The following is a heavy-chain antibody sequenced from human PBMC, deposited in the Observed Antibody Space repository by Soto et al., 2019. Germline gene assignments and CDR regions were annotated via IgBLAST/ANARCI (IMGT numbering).Heavy chain of an antibody. Sequence: GESLKISCKGSGYSFTSYWISWVRQMPGKGLEWMGRIDPSDSYTNYSPSFQGHVAISADKSISTAYLQWSGLKASDTAMYYCARHTRRDDYVWGSYRYIAAHFDYWGQGTLVTVSS. CDR3: ARHTRRDDYVWGSYRYIAAHFDY. V-gene: IGHV5-10-1*01. CDR2: IDPSDSYT. J-gene: IGHJ4*02. CDR1: GYSFTSYW. D-gene: IGHD3-16*02.